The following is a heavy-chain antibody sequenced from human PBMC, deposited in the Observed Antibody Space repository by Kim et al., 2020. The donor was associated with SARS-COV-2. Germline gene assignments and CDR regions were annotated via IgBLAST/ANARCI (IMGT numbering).Heavy chain of an antibody. Sequence: SETLSLTCTVSGGSISSGGYYWSWIRQHPGKGLEWIGYIYYSGSASYNPSLKSRVTISLDTSKNQFSLKLSSVTAADTAVYYCARVPLVEGGNSEWCFDYWGQGTLVTVSS. D-gene: IGHD2-21*02. V-gene: IGHV4-31*03. CDR3: ARVPLVEGGNSEWCFDY. CDR2: IYYSGSA. J-gene: IGHJ4*02. CDR1: GGSISSGGYY.